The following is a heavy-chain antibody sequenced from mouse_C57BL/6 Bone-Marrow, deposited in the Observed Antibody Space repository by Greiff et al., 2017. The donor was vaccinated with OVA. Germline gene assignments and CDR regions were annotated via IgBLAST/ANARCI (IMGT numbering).Heavy chain of an antibody. V-gene: IGHV14-1*01. CDR3: TTFYYYGSSSAWFAY. Sequence: EVQLQQSGAELVRPGASVKLSCTASGFNIKDYYMHWVKQRPEQGLEWIGRIDPEDGDTEYAPKFQGKATMTADTSSKTAYLQLSSLTSEDTAVYYCTTFYYYGSSSAWFAYWGQGTLVTVSA. D-gene: IGHD1-1*01. CDR2: IDPEDGDT. CDR1: GFNIKDYY. J-gene: IGHJ3*01.